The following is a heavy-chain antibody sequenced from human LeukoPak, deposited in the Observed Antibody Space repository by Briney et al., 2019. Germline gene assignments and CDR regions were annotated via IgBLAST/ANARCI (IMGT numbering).Heavy chain of an antibody. J-gene: IGHJ4*02. CDR1: GGTISSYY. V-gene: IGHV4-4*07. Sequence: SETLSLTCKVSGGTISSYYWSWFRQSAGKGLEWIGRISPTGGTTYNPSLNRRVTMSLSTSKNRFSLRVISVPAADTAVYYCAGAPNTYYFDYCGQGTLVTVSS. CDR3: AGAPNTYYFDY. D-gene: IGHD2-8*01. CDR2: ISPTGGT.